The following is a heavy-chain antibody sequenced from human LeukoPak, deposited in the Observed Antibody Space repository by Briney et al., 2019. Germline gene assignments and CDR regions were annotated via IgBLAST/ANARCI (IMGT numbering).Heavy chain of an antibody. J-gene: IGHJ5*02. CDR1: GFTFSTYA. CDR2: ISGTGGDT. V-gene: IGHV3-23*01. D-gene: IGHD2-2*02. CDR3: AKDKAQLLYRAPNWFDP. Sequence: GGSLRLSCAASGFTFSTYAMSWVSQAPGKGLEWVSVISGTGGDTYYADSVKGRFTISRDNSKNTLFLQMNSLRAEDTAIYYCAKDKAQLLYRAPNWFDPWGQGTLVTVSS.